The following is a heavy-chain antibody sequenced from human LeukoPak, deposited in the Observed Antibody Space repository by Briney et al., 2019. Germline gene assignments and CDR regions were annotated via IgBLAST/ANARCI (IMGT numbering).Heavy chain of an antibody. V-gene: IGHV3-73*01. J-gene: IGHJ4*02. CDR2: IRSKANSYAT. CDR3: TRPMLYYYGSGSYSSVYYFDY. Sequence: GGSLRLSCAASGFTFSGSAMRWVRQASGKGLEWVGRIRSKANSYATAYAASVKGRFTISRDDSKNTAYLQMNSLKTEDTAVYYCTRPMLYYYGSGSYSSVYYFDYWGQGTLVTVSS. CDR1: GFTFSGSA. D-gene: IGHD3-10*01.